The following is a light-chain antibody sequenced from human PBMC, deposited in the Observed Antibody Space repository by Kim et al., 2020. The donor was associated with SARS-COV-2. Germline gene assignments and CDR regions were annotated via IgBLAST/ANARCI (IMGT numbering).Light chain of an antibody. V-gene: IGKV1-5*03. CDR2: LAS. CDR3: QHYSRFPYT. J-gene: IGKJ2*01. Sequence: STSVGDRVTIPCRASENIGTWLAWYQQKPGRAPSLLIYLASTLESGVPSSFSGTGSGTEFSLSITSLQPDDFATYYCQHYSRFPYTFGQGTKLEI. CDR1: ENIGTW.